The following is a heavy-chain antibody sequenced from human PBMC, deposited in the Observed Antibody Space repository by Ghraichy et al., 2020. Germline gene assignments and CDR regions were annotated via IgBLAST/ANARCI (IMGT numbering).Heavy chain of an antibody. Sequence: GGSLRLSCAASGFTFSGFSMSWVRQAPGKGLEWVSALGSSGTRTHYADSVTGRFTLSRDTSKNTLYLQMHSLRVEDTAVYYCAKFTVATTGFDSWGQGTLVTVSS. V-gene: IGHV3-23*05. D-gene: IGHD5-12*01. CDR2: LGSSGTRT. J-gene: IGHJ4*02. CDR1: GFTFSGFS. CDR3: AKFTVATTGFDS.